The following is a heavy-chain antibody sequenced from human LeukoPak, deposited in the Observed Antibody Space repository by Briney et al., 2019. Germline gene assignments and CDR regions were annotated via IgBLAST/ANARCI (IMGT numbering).Heavy chain of an antibody. D-gene: IGHD1-26*01. CDR3: AKAGIVGGSSYYYYYMNV. CDR1: GFTFSNYW. Sequence: GGSLRLSCAASGFTFSNYWMNWVRHVPGKGLMWVSRMSGDGSSTNYADSVKGRFTIFRDNAKNTPYLQMNSLRAEDTAVYYCAKAGIVGGSSYYYYYMNVWGKGTTVTVSS. J-gene: IGHJ6*03. CDR2: MSGDGSST. V-gene: IGHV3-74*01.